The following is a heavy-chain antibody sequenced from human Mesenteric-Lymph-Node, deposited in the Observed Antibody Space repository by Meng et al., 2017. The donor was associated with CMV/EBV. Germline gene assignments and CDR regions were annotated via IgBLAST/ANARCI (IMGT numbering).Heavy chain of an antibody. CDR3: ARHQRWLKSEGGFNY. Sequence: QVPLQQWGAVLLKPSEPLSLPCAVYGGSFSGYYWSWIRQPPGKGLEWIGEINHSGSTNYNPSLKSRVTISVDTSKNQFSLKLSSVTAADTAVYYCARHQRWLKSEGGFNYWGQGTLVTVSS. D-gene: IGHD4-23*01. V-gene: IGHV4-34*01. J-gene: IGHJ4*02. CDR2: INHSGST. CDR1: GGSFSGYY.